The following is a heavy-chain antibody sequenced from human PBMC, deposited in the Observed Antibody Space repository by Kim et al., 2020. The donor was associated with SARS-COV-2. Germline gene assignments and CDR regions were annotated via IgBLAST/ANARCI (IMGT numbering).Heavy chain of an antibody. Sequence: SETLSLTCSVSGDSISSSTFYWGWIRQSPGKGLEWAGSIFYSGTTYYSPSLQNRVTISQDVSKNQFSLKLTSVTAADTAVYYCAKSRGFYDGFDLWGQGTMVTVSS. CDR3: AKSRGFYDGFDL. CDR2: IFYSGTT. CDR1: GDSISSSTFY. J-gene: IGHJ3*01. V-gene: IGHV4-39*01.